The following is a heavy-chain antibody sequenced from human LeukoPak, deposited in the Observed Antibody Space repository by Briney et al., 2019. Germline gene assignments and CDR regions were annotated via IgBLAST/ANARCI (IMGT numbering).Heavy chain of an antibody. J-gene: IGHJ5*02. CDR2: IHFTGST. D-gene: IGHD6-25*01. V-gene: IGHV4-59*03. CDR1: GGSINGRW. Sequence: SETLSLTCTVSGGSINGRWWSWIRQSPGKGLEWIGYIHFTGSTNYNPSLNGRATASVDASKNQFSLKLTSVTAADTAAYYCAGLHFQSAEEFGPWGRGTLVTVSS. CDR3: AGLHFQSAEEFGP.